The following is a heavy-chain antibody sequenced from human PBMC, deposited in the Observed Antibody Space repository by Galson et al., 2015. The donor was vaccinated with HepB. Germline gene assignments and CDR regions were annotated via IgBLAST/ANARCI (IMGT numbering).Heavy chain of an antibody. CDR2: IIPILGVA. CDR3: ARSIMGAYYYDGKAPDY. D-gene: IGHD3-22*01. V-gene: IGHV1-69*02. Sequence: SVKVSCKASGGTFSTSTINWVRQAPGQGLEWMGTIIPILGVANYAQKFQGRVTVTAVKSTRTAYLELSSLRSDDTAVYFCARSIMGAYYYDGKAPDYWGQGTLVTVS. J-gene: IGHJ4*02. CDR1: GGTFSTST.